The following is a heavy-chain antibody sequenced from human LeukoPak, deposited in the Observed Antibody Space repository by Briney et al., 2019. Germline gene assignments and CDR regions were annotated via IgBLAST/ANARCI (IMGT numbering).Heavy chain of an antibody. CDR2: MYHTGYT. D-gene: IGHD4-17*01. CDR1: GDSITAYY. V-gene: IGHV4-59*01. J-gene: IGHJ4*02. CDR3: ARAFGDYVAPLDF. Sequence: SETLSLTCTVSGDSITAYYWAWIRQPPGKGLEWVGYMYHTGYTKSNPSLKTRVNILVDTSRNQYSLKLSSVTATDTAVYYCARAFGDYVAPLDFWGQGLLVTVSS.